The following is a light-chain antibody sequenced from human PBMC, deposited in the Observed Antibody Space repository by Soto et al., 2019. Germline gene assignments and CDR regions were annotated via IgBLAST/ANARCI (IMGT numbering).Light chain of an antibody. J-gene: IGKJ1*01. V-gene: IGKV1-6*01. CDR3: LQDYDYPRT. CDR1: QGIRND. CDR2: ATS. Sequence: AIQITQSPSSLSASVGDRVTITCRASQGIRNDLGWYQQKPGKAPKLLIYATSSLQSGVPSRFSGSGSGTDFTLTISSLQPEDFATYYCLQDYDYPRTFGQGTKVEIK.